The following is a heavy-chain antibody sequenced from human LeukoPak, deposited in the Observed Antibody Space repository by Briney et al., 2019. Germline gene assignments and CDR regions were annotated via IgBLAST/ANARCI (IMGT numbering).Heavy chain of an antibody. CDR2: ISNDGKTT. D-gene: IGHD2-15*01. CDR3: AAGGRSGY. Sequence: PGGSLRLSCAASGFTFSSYAMFWVRQVPGKGLVSVSRISNDGKTTLYADSVKGRFTISRDNAKNTVYLQMSRLRAEDTAVYFCAAGGRSGYWGQGTLVTVSS. V-gene: IGHV3-74*01. J-gene: IGHJ4*02. CDR1: GFTFSSYA.